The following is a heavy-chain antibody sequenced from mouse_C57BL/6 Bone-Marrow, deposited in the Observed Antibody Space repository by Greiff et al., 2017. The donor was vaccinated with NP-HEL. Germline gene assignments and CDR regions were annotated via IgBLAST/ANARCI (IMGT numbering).Heavy chain of an antibody. CDR3: APTAQATAY. D-gene: IGHD3-2*02. Sequence: VQLQQSGAELARPGASVKLSCKASGYTFTSYGISWVKQRTGQGLEWIGEINPRSGNTYYNEQFKGKATLTADKSSSTAYMELRSLTSEDSAVYFCAPTAQATAYWGQGTLVTVSA. CDR2: INPRSGNT. J-gene: IGHJ3*01. CDR1: GYTFTSYG. V-gene: IGHV1-81*01.